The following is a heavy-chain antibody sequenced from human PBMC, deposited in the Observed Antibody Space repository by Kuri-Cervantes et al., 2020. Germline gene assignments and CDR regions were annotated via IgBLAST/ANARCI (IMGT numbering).Heavy chain of an antibody. CDR1: GASISSGDHY. CDR2: IYYSGST. D-gene: IGHD6-13*01. Sequence: LRLSCSVSGASISSGDHYWSWIRQPPGKGLEWLGYIYYSGSTYYNPSLKSRVTISVDTSKNQFSLKLSSVTAADTAVYYCASSSWYHRGRFDYWGQGTLVTVSS. V-gene: IGHV4-30-4*08. J-gene: IGHJ4*02. CDR3: ASSSWYHRGRFDY.